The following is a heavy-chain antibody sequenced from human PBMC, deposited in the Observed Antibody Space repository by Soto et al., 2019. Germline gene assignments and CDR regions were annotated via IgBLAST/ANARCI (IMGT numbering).Heavy chain of an antibody. J-gene: IGHJ4*02. D-gene: IGHD3-22*01. CDR1: GFIFSNNA. V-gene: IGHV3-23*01. CDR3: VKVYYDSSGTQSGFDY. Sequence: EVQLLESGGGLVQPGGSLRLSCAASGFIFSNNAMNWVRQAPGQGLEWVSGISVSGSSTYYADSMKGRFTISRDNSKNTLNLQMNSLRAEDTAVYYCVKVYYDSSGTQSGFDYWGQGTLVTVSS. CDR2: ISVSGSST.